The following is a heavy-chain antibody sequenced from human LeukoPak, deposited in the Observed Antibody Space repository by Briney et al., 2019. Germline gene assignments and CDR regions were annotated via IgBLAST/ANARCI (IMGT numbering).Heavy chain of an antibody. CDR2: INPNSGGT. D-gene: IGHD2-2*01. J-gene: IGHJ4*02. CDR1: GYTFTGYY. CDR3: ARAGTLGYCSSTSCYGPFDY. V-gene: IGHV1-2*02. Sequence: ASVKVSCKASGYTFTGYYMHWVRQAPGQGLEWMGWINPNSGGTNYAQKFQGRVTMTRDTSISTAYMELSRLRSDDTAVYYCARAGTLGYCSSTSCYGPFDYWGQGTLVTVSS.